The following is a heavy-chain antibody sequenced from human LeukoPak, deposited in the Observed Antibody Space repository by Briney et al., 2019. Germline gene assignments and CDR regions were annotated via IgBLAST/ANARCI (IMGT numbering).Heavy chain of an antibody. CDR3: ARDFAVAGGDF. CDR2: INPNSGGT. CDR1: GYTFNNYG. V-gene: IGHV1-2*02. Sequence: ASVKVSCKASGYTFNNYGITWVRQAPGQGLEWMGWINPNSGGTNYAQKFQGRVTMTGDTSISTAFMELSRLRSDDTAVYYCARDFAVAGGDFWGQGALVTVSS. J-gene: IGHJ4*02. D-gene: IGHD6-19*01.